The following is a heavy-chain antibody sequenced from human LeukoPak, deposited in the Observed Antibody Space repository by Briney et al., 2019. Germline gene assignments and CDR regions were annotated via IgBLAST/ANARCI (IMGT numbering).Heavy chain of an antibody. J-gene: IGHJ4*02. CDR1: GYTFTSYA. CDR3: ARDPNWRSHFDY. V-gene: IGHV1-3*01. CDR2: INAGNGNT. D-gene: IGHD1-20*01. Sequence: ASVTVSFKASGYTFTSYAMHWVRQAPGQRLEWMGWINAGNGNTKYSQKFQGRVTITRDTSASTAYMELSSLRSEDTAVYYCARDPNWRSHFDYWGQGTLVTVSS.